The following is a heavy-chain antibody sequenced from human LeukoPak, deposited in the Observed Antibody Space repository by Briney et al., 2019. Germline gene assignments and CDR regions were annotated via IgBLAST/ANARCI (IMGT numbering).Heavy chain of an antibody. CDR1: GGSISSGSYY. J-gene: IGHJ6*03. CDR2: IYTSGST. CDR3: ARESPLDCSSTSCYIYYYYMDV. D-gene: IGHD2-2*02. Sequence: SETLSLTCTVSGGSISSGSYYWSWIRQPAGRGLEWIGRIYTSGSTNYNPSLKSRVTISVDTSKNQFSLKLSSVTAADTAVYYCARESPLDCSSTSCYIYYYYMDVWGKGTTVTVSS. V-gene: IGHV4-61*02.